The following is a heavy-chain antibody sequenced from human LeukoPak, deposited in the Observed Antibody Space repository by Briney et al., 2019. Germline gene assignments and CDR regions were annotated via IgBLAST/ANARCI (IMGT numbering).Heavy chain of an antibody. J-gene: IGHJ4*02. CDR1: GFSFTDYP. D-gene: IGHD3-9*01. Sequence: PGGSLRLSCATSGFSFTDYPMNWVRQAPGKGLEWISNIRTTAEGAKYAYYADSVKGRVTISRDDGKNTRYLHMNSLRDDDTAVYYCATDQRYAFDYWGQGILVTVSS. V-gene: IGHV3-48*02. CDR2: IRTTAEGAKYA. CDR3: ATDQRYAFDY.